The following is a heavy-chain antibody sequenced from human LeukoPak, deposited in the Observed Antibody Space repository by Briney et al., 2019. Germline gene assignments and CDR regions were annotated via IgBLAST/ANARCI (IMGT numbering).Heavy chain of an antibody. D-gene: IGHD5-12*01. J-gene: IGHJ5*01. CDR2: IRGGADST. V-gene: IGHV3-23*01. CDR3: ANVRFSDSGRDGLDS. Sequence: GGSLRLSCAASGFSFSSCGMGWVRQAPGRGPDWVASIRGGADSTYYADSVKGRFTISRDNSKNTLYLKMNSLRAEDTAVYHCANVRFSDSGRDGLDSWGQGTLVTVSS. CDR1: GFSFSSCG.